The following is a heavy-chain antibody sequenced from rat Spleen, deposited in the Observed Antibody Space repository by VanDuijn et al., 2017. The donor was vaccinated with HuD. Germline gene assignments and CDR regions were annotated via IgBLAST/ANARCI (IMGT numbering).Heavy chain of an antibody. Sequence: EVQLVESGGGLVQPGRSLKLSCAASGFTFNNYGMAWVRQAPTKGLEWVATIIYDGSRTYYRDSVKGRFTISRDNAKSTLYLQMDSLRSEDTATYYCATDEDNNPFDYWGQGVMVTVSS. V-gene: IGHV5-29*01. J-gene: IGHJ2*01. D-gene: IGHD1-10*01. CDR1: GFTFNNYG. CDR3: ATDEDNNPFDY. CDR2: IIYDGSRT.